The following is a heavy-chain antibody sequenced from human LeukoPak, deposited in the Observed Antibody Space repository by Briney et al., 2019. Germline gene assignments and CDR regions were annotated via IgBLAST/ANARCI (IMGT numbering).Heavy chain of an antibody. CDR3: ARSLSPRGQWFDP. V-gene: IGHV4-31*11. D-gene: IGHD2-2*01. CDR2: IYYSGNA. J-gene: IGHJ5*02. Sequence: PPQTLSLTCAVSGGSISSGGYYWSWIRQHPGKGLEWIGYIYYSGNAYYNPSLKSRVTISVDTSKNQFSLKLTSVTAADTAVYYCARSLSPRGQWFDPWGQGTLVTVSS. CDR1: GGSISSGGYY.